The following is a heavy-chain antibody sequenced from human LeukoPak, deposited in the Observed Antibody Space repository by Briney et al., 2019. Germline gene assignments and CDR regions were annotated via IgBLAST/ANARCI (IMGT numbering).Heavy chain of an antibody. CDR1: GFTFSNAW. CDR2: IWYGGSNK. Sequence: GGSLRLSCAASGFTFSNAWMSWVRQAPGKGLEWVAVIWYGGSNKYYADSVKGRFTISRDNSKNTLYLQMNSLRAEDTAVYYCAKEEGELLSLDYWGQGTLVTVSS. D-gene: IGHD1-26*01. J-gene: IGHJ4*02. CDR3: AKEEGELLSLDY. V-gene: IGHV3-30*02.